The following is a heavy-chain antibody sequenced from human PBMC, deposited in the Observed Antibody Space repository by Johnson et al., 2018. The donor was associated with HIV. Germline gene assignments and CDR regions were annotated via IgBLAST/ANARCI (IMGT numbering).Heavy chain of an antibody. CDR3: AREFARFLEWFQTDGRAFDI. J-gene: IGHJ3*02. CDR2: ISSDGNNK. V-gene: IGHV3-30*04. D-gene: IGHD3-3*01. CDR1: GFTFSDYA. Sequence: QVLLVESGGGVVQPGRSLRLSCAASGFTFSDYAMHWVRQAPGKGLEWVASISSDGNNKYFADSVQGRFTISRANSKNTLYLQMNSLRAEDTAVYYCAREFARFLEWFQTDGRAFDIWGQGTMVTVSS.